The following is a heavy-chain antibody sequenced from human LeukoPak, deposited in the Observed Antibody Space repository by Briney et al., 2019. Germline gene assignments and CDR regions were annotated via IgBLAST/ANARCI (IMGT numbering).Heavy chain of an antibody. J-gene: IGHJ4*02. CDR2: FDPEDGET. CDR3: ATDRPDCSDGSCYSAFDY. Sequence: ASVKVSCKVCGYTLTELSMHWVRQAPGKGLEWMGGFDPEDGETSYAQKFQGRVTMTEDTSTGTAHMELSSLRSEDTAVYYCATDRPDCSDGSCYSAFDYWGQGTLVTVSS. CDR1: GYTLTELS. V-gene: IGHV1-24*01. D-gene: IGHD2-15*01.